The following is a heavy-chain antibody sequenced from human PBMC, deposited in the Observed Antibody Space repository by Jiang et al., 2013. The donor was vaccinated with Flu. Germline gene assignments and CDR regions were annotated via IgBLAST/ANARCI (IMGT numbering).Heavy chain of an antibody. D-gene: IGHD6-19*01. Sequence: SLKISCKGSGYSFTSNWIAWVRQMPGKGLEWMGIIYVADSDTRYSPSFQGQVTISADKSISTAYLQWSSLKASDTAIYYCARMIAVAGHSYYGMNVWGQGTTVTVSS. CDR3: ARMIAVAGHSYYGMNV. CDR1: GYSFTSNW. V-gene: IGHV5-51*01. CDR2: IYVADSDT. J-gene: IGHJ6*02.